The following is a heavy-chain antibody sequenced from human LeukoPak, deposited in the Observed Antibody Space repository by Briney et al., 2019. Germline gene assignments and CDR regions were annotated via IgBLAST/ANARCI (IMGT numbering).Heavy chain of an antibody. CDR1: GFTFSQYY. J-gene: IGHJ4*02. Sequence: PGGSLRLSCAASGFTFSQYYMTWSRQAPGKGLGWISYISSSSSYTNYADSVKGRFTISRDNDKNTVYLQMNSLRDDDTAVYYCARDLSRLTVWGQGTLVTVSS. CDR2: ISSSSSYT. CDR3: ARDLSRLTV. V-gene: IGHV3-11*05.